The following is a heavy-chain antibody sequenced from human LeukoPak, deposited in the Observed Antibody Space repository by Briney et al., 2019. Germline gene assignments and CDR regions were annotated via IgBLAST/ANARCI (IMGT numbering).Heavy chain of an antibody. Sequence: GGSLRLSCAASGFTFSNAWMNWVRQAPGKGLEWVGRIKSKTDGGTTDYAAPVKGRFTISRDGSKNTLYLQMNSLKTEDTAVYYCATTSYDSVWGSYRWGQGTLVTVSS. CDR2: IKSKTDGGTT. J-gene: IGHJ4*02. CDR1: GFTFSNAW. D-gene: IGHD3-16*02. V-gene: IGHV3-15*07. CDR3: ATTSYDSVWGSYR.